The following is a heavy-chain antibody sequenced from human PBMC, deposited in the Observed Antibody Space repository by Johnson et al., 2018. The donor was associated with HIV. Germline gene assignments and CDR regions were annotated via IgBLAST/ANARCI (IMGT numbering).Heavy chain of an antibody. CDR2: INQDASEK. CDR1: GFTVSSNY. D-gene: IGHD4-11*01. Sequence: VQLVESGGGLVQPGGSLRLSCAASGFTVSSNYMSWVRQAPGKGLEWVANINQDASEKSYVDSVKGRFTISRDNANNSLSLQMSGLRADDTSVYYCVRETRDDAFDIWGQGTMVTVSS. CDR3: VRETRDDAFDI. J-gene: IGHJ3*02. V-gene: IGHV3-7*03.